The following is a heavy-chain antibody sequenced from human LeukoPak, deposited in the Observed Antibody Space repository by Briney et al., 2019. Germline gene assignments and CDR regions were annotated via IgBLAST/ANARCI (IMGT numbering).Heavy chain of an antibody. D-gene: IGHD3-10*01. V-gene: IGHV4-31*03. J-gene: IGHJ4*02. CDR1: GGSISSGGYY. Sequence: PQTLSLTCTVSGGSISSGGYYWSWIRQHPGKGLEWIGYIYYSGSTYYNPSLKSRVTISVDTSKNQLSLKLSSVTAADTAVYYCASHLWFEKYFDYWGQGTLVTVSS. CDR3: ASHLWFEKYFDY. CDR2: IYYSGST.